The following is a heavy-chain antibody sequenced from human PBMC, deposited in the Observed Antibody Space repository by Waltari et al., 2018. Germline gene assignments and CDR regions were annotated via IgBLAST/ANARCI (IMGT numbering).Heavy chain of an antibody. V-gene: IGHV3-7*01. CDR1: GFTLSHYW. J-gene: IGHJ4*02. CDR3: VRNRGWQQFDF. Sequence: EVQLVESGGGLVQPGGSLRLSCAASGFTLSHYWMGWVRQAPGKGLEWVAGIKEDGGRKDYGDSVKGRFTISRDNAKSTLYLQMNSLRAEDTAVFYCVRNRGWQQFDFWGQGTLVTVSS. CDR2: IKEDGGRK. D-gene: IGHD2-15*01.